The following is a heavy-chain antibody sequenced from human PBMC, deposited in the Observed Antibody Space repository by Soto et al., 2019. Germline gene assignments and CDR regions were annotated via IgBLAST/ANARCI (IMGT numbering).Heavy chain of an antibody. V-gene: IGHV1-69*12. J-gene: IGHJ5*02. CDR3: ARGERITIFGVANWFDP. CDR2: IIPIFGTA. Sequence: QVQLVQSGAEVKKPGSSVKVSCKASGGTFSSYAISWVRQAPGQGPEWMGGIIPIFGTANYAQKFQGRVTITADESTSTAYMELSSLRSEDTAVYYCARGERITIFGVANWFDPWGQGTLVTVSS. CDR1: GGTFSSYA. D-gene: IGHD3-3*01.